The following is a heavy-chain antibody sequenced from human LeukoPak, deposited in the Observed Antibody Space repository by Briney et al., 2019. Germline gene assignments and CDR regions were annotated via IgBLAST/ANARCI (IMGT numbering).Heavy chain of an antibody. Sequence: PGGSLRLSCAASGLTFSSYWMNWVRQAPGKGLEWVASINQDGSEKYYLDSVKGRFTISRDNAKNSLYLQMNSLRDEDTAVYSCARDGVRDGLYFDRWGQGTLVTVSS. J-gene: IGHJ4*02. CDR3: ARDGVRDGLYFDR. D-gene: IGHD5-24*01. CDR1: GLTFSSYW. CDR2: INQDGSEK. V-gene: IGHV3-7*01.